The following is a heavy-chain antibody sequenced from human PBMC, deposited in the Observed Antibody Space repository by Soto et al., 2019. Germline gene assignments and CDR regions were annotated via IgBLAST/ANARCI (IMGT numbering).Heavy chain of an antibody. Sequence: GWSLRLSCAASGFTFSSYAMHWVRQAPGKGLEWVAVISYDGSNKYYADSVKGRFTISXXXAXXSXXLXXNXXRAXDTAVYYCARGAFRDGYNSGYWGQGTLVTVSS. J-gene: IGHJ4*02. CDR3: ARGAFRDGYNSGY. CDR2: ISYDGSNK. CDR1: GFTFSSYA. D-gene: IGHD5-12*01. V-gene: IGHV3-30-3*01.